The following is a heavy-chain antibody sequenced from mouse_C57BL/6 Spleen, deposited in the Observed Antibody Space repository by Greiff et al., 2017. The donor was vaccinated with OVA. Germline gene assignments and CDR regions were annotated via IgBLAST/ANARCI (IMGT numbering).Heavy chain of an antibody. D-gene: IGHD2-4*01. Sequence: VKLMESGPELVKPGASVKISCKASGYAFSSSWMNWVKQRPGKGLEWIGRIYPGDGDTNYNGKFKGKATLTADKSSSTAYMQLSSLTSEDSAVYFCARSGRLPYFDYWGQGTTLTVSS. CDR1: GYAFSSSW. CDR2: IYPGDGDT. J-gene: IGHJ2*01. V-gene: IGHV1-82*01. CDR3: ARSGRLPYFDY.